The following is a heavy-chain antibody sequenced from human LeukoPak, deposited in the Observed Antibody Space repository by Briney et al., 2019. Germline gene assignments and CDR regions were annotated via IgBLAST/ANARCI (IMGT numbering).Heavy chain of an antibody. V-gene: IGHV4-34*01. D-gene: IGHD3-10*01. Sequence: SETLSLTCAVYGGAFCGYYWSWIRQPPGKGLEWIGEINHSGTTNYNPSLKSRVTISVDTSKNQFSLKLSSVTAADTAVYYCARVRVYYGSGTPFDYWGQGTLVSVSS. CDR1: GGAFCGYY. J-gene: IGHJ4*02. CDR3: ARVRVYYGSGTPFDY. CDR2: INHSGTT.